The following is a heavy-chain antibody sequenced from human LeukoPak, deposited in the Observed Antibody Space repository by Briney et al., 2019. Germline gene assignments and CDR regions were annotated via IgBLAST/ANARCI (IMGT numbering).Heavy chain of an antibody. CDR3: ARTSSTSPGGGYYFDY. Sequence: SETLSLTCAVYGGSFSGYYWSWIRQPPGKGLEWIGEIDHSGSTNYNPSLKSRVTISVDTSKNQFSLKLSSVTPADTAVYYCARTSSTSPGGGYYFDYWGQGTLVTVSS. D-gene: IGHD2-2*01. J-gene: IGHJ4*02. CDR1: GGSFSGYY. V-gene: IGHV4-34*01. CDR2: IDHSGST.